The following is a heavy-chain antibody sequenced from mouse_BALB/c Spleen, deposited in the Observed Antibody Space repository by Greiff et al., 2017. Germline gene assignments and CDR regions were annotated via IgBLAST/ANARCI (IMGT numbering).Heavy chain of an antibody. CDR3: ANYYGSRGY. CDR2: IYPGDGDT. J-gene: IGHJ2*01. D-gene: IGHD1-1*01. CDR1: GYAFSSSW. Sequence: QVQLQQSGPELVKPGASVKISCKASGYAFSSSWMNWVKQRPGQGLEWIGRIYPGDGDTNYNGKFKGKATLTADKSSSTAYMQLSSLTSVDSAVYFCANYYGSRGYWGQGTTLTVSS. V-gene: IGHV1-82*01.